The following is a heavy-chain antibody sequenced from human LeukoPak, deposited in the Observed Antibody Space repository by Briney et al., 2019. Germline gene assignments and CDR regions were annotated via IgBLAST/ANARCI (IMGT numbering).Heavy chain of an antibody. V-gene: IGHV3-66*02. Sequence: GGSLRLSCAASGFTFSSYAMSWVRQAPGKGLEWVSVIYSGGSTYYADSVKGRFTISRDNSKNTLYLQMNSLRAEDTAVYYCARDSGYRFDFDYWGQGTLVTVSS. J-gene: IGHJ4*02. CDR2: IYSGGST. CDR3: ARDSGYRFDFDY. D-gene: IGHD5-18*01. CDR1: GFTFSSYA.